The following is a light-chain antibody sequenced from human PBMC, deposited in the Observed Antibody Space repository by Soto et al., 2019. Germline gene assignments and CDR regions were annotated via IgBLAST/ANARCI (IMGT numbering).Light chain of an antibody. Sequence: QSALTQPASVSGSPGQSITISCTGTSSDVGGYNYVSWYQQHPGKAPKLMIYEVSNRPSGVSNRFSGSKSGNTASLTTSGLLTEDEADYYCSSYTSSSRVFGTGTKV. V-gene: IGLV2-14*01. CDR1: SSDVGGYNY. CDR3: SSYTSSSRV. J-gene: IGLJ1*01. CDR2: EVS.